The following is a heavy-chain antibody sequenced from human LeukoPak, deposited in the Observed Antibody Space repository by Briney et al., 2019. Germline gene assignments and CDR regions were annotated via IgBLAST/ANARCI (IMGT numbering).Heavy chain of an antibody. CDR2: IYTSGST. Sequence: PSETLSLTCTVAGGSISSYYWSWIRQPAGKGLEWIGRIYTSGSTNYNPSLKSRVTMSVDTSKNQFSLKLSSVTAADTPVYYCAGNLISIAARPGFDPWGQGTLVTVSS. J-gene: IGHJ5*02. CDR1: GGSISSYY. V-gene: IGHV4-4*07. D-gene: IGHD6-6*01. CDR3: AGNLISIAARPGFDP.